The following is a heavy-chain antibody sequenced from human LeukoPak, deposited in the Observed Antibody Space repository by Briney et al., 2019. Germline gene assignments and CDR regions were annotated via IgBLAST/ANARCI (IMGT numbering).Heavy chain of an antibody. V-gene: IGHV4-34*01. J-gene: IGHJ4*02. CDR3: ARAFRYYGSGSYLSY. Sequence: PSETLSLTCAVSGGSFSGYYWSWIRQPPGKGLEWIGEINHSGGANYNPSLKSRVTISVDTSKNQFSVKLSSVTAADTAVYYCARAFRYYGSGSYLSYWGQGTLVTVSS. CDR2: INHSGGA. D-gene: IGHD3-10*01. CDR1: GGSFSGYY.